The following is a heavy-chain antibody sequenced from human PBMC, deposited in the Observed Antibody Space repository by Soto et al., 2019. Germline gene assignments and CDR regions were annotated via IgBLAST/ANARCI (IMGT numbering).Heavy chain of an antibody. CDR2: IYPADSDT. D-gene: IGHD3-10*01. V-gene: IGHV5-51*01. Sequence: PVESLKISCKGSGYTFTSYWIGWVRQLPGKGLEWMGIIYPADSDTRYSPSFQGQVTISADKSISTAYLQWSSLRASDTAMYFCARAYGKYFDYWGQGTPVTVSS. CDR3: ARAYGKYFDY. J-gene: IGHJ4*02. CDR1: GYTFTSYW.